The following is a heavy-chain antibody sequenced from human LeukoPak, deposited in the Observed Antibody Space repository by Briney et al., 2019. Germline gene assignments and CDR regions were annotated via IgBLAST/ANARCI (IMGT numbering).Heavy chain of an antibody. CDR3: ARAPRLRVVPAAISRDY. J-gene: IGHJ4*02. CDR1: GYTFTSYG. Sequence: ASVTVSCKASGYTFTSYGISWARQAPGQGLEWMGWISAYNGNTNYAQKLQGRVTMTTDTSTSTAYMELRSLRSDDTAVYYCARAPRLRVVPAAISRDYWGQGTLVTVSS. V-gene: IGHV1-18*01. CDR2: ISAYNGNT. D-gene: IGHD2-2*01.